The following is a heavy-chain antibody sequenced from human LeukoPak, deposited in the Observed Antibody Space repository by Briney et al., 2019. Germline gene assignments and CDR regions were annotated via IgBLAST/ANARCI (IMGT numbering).Heavy chain of an antibody. V-gene: IGHV1-2*02. D-gene: IGHD1-1*01. J-gene: IGHJ4*02. CDR3: ARDRHWNQGNFDY. CDR1: GYTITGYY. Sequence: ASVKVSCKASGYTITGYYIHWVRQAPGQGLEWMGWINPNSGDTNYAQKFQGRVTMTRDTSINTAFMELSRLRSDDTAVYYCARDRHWNQGNFDYWGQGTLVTVSP. CDR2: INPNSGDT.